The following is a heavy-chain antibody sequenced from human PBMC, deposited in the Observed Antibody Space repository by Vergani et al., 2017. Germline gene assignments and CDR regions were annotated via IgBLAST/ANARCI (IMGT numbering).Heavy chain of an antibody. CDR3: ARDRVDIVATTTYYYYYCGMDV. V-gene: IGHV3-53*04. J-gene: IGHJ6*02. CDR2: IYSGGST. D-gene: IGHD5-12*01. CDR1: GFTVSSNY. Sequence: EVQLVESGGGLVQPGGSLRLSCAASGFTVSSNYMSWVRQAPGKGLEWVSVIYSGGSTYYADSVKGRFTISRHNSKNTRYLQMNSLRAEDTAVYYCARDRVDIVATTTYYYYYCGMDVWGQGTTVTVSS.